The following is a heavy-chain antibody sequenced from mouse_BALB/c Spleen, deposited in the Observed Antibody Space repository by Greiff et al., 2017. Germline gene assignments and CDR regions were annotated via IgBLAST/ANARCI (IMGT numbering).Heavy chain of an antibody. V-gene: IGHV5-6-3*01. CDR2: INSNGGST. CDR1: GFTFSSYG. Sequence: EVNVVESGGGLVQPGGSLKLSCAASGFTFSSYGMSWVRQTPDKRLELVATINSNGGSTYYPDSVKGRFTISRDNAKNTLYLQMSSLKSEDTAMYYCASSHYYYGSSFFDYWGQGTTLTVSS. D-gene: IGHD1-1*01. J-gene: IGHJ2*01. CDR3: ASSHYYYGSSFFDY.